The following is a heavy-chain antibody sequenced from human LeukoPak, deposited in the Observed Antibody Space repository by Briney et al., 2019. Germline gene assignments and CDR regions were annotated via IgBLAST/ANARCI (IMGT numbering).Heavy chain of an antibody. CDR2: ISYDGSNK. Sequence: GGSLRLSCAASGFTFSSYGMHWVRQAPGKGLEWVAVISYDGSNKYYADSVKGRFTISRDNSKNTLYLQMNSPRAEDTAVYYCAKDQWFGELLFYYYGMDVWGQGTTVAVSS. J-gene: IGHJ6*02. V-gene: IGHV3-30*18. D-gene: IGHD3-10*01. CDR3: AKDQWFGELLFYYYGMDV. CDR1: GFTFSSYG.